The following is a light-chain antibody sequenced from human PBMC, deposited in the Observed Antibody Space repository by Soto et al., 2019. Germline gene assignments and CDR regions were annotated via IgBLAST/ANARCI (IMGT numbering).Light chain of an antibody. Sequence: ESVLTQSPGTLSLSPGERATLSCRASQSVTNRYFAWYQQRPGQAPRLLIYGISNRATGNPDRFSGSGSGTDFTLTISRLEPEDFVVYYCQQYSSLPHTFGQGTKLEVK. CDR2: GIS. CDR3: QQYSSLPHT. J-gene: IGKJ2*01. CDR1: QSVTNRY. V-gene: IGKV3-20*01.